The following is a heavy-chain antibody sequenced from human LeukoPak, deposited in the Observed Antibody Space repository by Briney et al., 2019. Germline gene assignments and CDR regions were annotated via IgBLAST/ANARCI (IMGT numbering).Heavy chain of an antibody. V-gene: IGHV4-34*01. CDR2: INHSGST. CDR1: GGSFSGYY. D-gene: IGHD6-13*01. Sequence: KPSETLSLTCAVYGGSFSGYYWSWIRQPPGKGLEWIGEINHSGSTNYNPSLKSRVTISVDTPKNQFSLKLSSVTAADTAVYYCASTYSSSWYEPRWFDPWGQGTLVTVSS. CDR3: ASTYSSSWYEPRWFDP. J-gene: IGHJ5*02.